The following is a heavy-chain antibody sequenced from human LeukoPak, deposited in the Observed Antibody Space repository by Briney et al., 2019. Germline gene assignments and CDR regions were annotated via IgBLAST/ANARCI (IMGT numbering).Heavy chain of an antibody. CDR1: GFTFNNYE. V-gene: IGHV3-13*01. J-gene: IGHJ3*01. CDR2: VGIAGDT. CDR3: AREGRMGTADAFDV. D-gene: IGHD1-14*01. Sequence: GGSLRLSCAASGFTFNNYEMHWVRQTAGKGLEWDSAVGIAGDTFYAGSVKGGLSISRDNAESSLFLQMNSLRAGDTAVYYCAREGRMGTADAFDVWGQGTMVTVSS.